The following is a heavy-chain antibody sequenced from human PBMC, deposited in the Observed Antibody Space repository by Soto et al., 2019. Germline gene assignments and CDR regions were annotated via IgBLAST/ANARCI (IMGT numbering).Heavy chain of an antibody. J-gene: IGHJ3*01. CDR3: SSRERVDAFDL. CDR2: IIPILGSA. Sequence: QVQLVQSGAEVKKPGSSVKVSCKPSGGSFSRSAISWVRQAPGQGLEWMGGIIPILGSANYAQKFQDRVTITADESTSTTYMELSSLRSGDAAVYFCSSRERVDAFDLWGQGTMVTVSS. D-gene: IGHD1-26*01. V-gene: IGHV1-69*01. CDR1: GGSFSRSA.